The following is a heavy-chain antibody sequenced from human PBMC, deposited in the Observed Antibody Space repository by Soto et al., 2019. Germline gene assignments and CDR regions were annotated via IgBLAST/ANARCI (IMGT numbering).Heavy chain of an antibody. J-gene: IGHJ4*02. CDR1: GSTFSTYT. Sequence: QVQLVESGGGVVQPGRSLRLSCATSGSTFSTYTMHWVRQAPGKGLEWVAVISFYEGNKYYAASVKGRFTISRDDSKNTLYLQMNRLRSDDTAVYYCARENTVGYCSGCSCYYFDYLGQGTLVTVSS. CDR3: ARENTVGYCSGCSCYYFDY. CDR2: ISFYEGNK. V-gene: IGHV3-30-3*01. D-gene: IGHD2-15*01.